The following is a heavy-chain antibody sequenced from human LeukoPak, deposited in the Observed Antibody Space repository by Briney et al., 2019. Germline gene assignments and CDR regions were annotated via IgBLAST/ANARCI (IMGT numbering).Heavy chain of an antibody. CDR3: AKGSEVVVITALFDY. CDR1: GFTFSSYA. CDR2: ISGSGGST. D-gene: IGHD3-22*01. Sequence: PGGSLRLSCAASGFTFSSYAMSWVRQAPGKGLEWVSAISGSGGSTYYADSVKGRFTIPRDNSKNTLYLQMNSLRAEDTAVYYCAKGSEVVVITALFDYWGQGTLVTVSS. J-gene: IGHJ4*02. V-gene: IGHV3-23*01.